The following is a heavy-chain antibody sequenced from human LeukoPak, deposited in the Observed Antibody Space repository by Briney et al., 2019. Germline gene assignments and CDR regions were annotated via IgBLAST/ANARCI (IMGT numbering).Heavy chain of an antibody. Sequence: SETLSLTCAVYGGSFSGYYWSWIRQPPGKGLEWIGEINHSGSTNYNPSLKSRVTISVDTSKNQFSLKLGSVTAADTAVYYCARVGDTWGQGTLVTVSS. CDR3: ARVGDT. D-gene: IGHD3-3*01. CDR1: GGSFSGYY. V-gene: IGHV4-34*01. CDR2: INHSGST. J-gene: IGHJ4*02.